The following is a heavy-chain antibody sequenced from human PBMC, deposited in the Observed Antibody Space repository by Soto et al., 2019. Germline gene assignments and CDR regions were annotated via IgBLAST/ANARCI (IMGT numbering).Heavy chain of an antibody. CDR2: IYYSGST. D-gene: IGHD2-2*02. Sequence: SDTLSLTCTVSGGSISSYYWSWIRQPPGKGLEWIGYIYYSGSTNYNPSLKSRVTISVDTSKNQFSLKLSSVTAADTAVYYCARQPCIPDAFDIWGQGTMVTVSS. CDR3: ARQPCIPDAFDI. V-gene: IGHV4-59*08. J-gene: IGHJ3*02. CDR1: GGSISSYY.